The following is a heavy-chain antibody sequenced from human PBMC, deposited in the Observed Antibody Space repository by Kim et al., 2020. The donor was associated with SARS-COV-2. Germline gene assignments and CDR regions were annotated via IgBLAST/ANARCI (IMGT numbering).Heavy chain of an antibody. Sequence: GGSLRLSCTASGFTFGDYAMSWVRQAPGKGLEWVGFIRSKAYGGTTEYAASVKGRFTITRDDSKSIAYLKMNSLKTEDTAVYYCTGGGMVGALSHYCGQGTLVTVSS. CDR3: TGGGMVGALSHY. D-gene: IGHD1-26*01. CDR2: IRSKAYGGTT. J-gene: IGHJ4*02. V-gene: IGHV3-49*04. CDR1: GFTFGDYA.